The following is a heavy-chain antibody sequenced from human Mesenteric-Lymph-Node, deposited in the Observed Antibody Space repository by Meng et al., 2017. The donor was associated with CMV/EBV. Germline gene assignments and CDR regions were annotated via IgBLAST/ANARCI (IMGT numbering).Heavy chain of an antibody. CDR1: GFTFSVYW. J-gene: IGHJ3*02. CDR2: IKEDGSEK. CDR3: ATERIMAGSGWYKSAFDM. V-gene: IGHV3-7*01. Sequence: GGSLRLSCAASGFTFSVYWMSWVRQAPGKGLEWVANIKEDGSEKNFGDSVKDRFTIFRDNAKNSLYLQMNSLRAEDTAVYFCATERIMAGSGWYKSAFDMWGQGTTVTVSS. D-gene: IGHD6-19*01.